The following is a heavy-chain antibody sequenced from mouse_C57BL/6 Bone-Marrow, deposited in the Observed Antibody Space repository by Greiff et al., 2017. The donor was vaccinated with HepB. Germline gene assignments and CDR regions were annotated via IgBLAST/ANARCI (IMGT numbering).Heavy chain of an antibody. Sequence: QVQLQQPGAELVRPGSSVKLSCKASGYTFTRYWMHWVKQRPIQGLEWIGNLDPSDSETHYNQKFKDKATLTVDKSSSTAYVQRSSLTSEDSAVDYCAIVPTHYWYVDVWGTGTTVTVSS. J-gene: IGHJ1*03. CDR1: GYTFTRYW. V-gene: IGHV1-52*01. CDR3: AIVPTHYWYVDV. CDR2: LDPSDSET. D-gene: IGHD6-1*01.